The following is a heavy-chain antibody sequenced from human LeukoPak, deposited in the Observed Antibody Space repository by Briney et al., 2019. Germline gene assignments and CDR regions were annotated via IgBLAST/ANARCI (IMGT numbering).Heavy chain of an antibody. CDR1: GFTFRSFA. CDR2: IGGSGDST. V-gene: IGHV3-23*01. J-gene: IGHJ3*02. D-gene: IGHD3-3*01. CDR3: TKGSVLTIFGMAWHAFDI. Sequence: GGSLRLSCAASGFTFRSFAVTWVRQAPGKGLEWVSVIGGSGDSTYYADSVKGRFTISRDNSKNTLYLQMNSLRAEDTAIYYCTKGSVLTIFGMAWHAFDIWGQGTMVTVSP.